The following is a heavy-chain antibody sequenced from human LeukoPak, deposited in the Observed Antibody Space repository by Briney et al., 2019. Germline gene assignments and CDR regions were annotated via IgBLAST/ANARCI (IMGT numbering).Heavy chain of an antibody. J-gene: IGHJ4*02. Sequence: SETLSLTCTVSGGSISYYYWSWVRQSPGKGLEWIGYIYYNGSTNYNPSLKSRVTISVDMSKNQFSLKVTSVTAADTAIYYCARKGGHFDYWGQGTLVTVSS. CDR3: ARKGGHFDY. CDR1: GGSISYYY. D-gene: IGHD2-15*01. CDR2: IYYNGST. V-gene: IGHV4-59*01.